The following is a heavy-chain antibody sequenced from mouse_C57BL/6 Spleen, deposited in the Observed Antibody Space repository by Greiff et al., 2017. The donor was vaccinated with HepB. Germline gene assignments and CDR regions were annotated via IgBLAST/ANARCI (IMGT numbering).Heavy chain of an antibody. V-gene: IGHV5-17*01. J-gene: IGHJ4*01. CDR3: ARKKFPGAMDY. CDR1: GFTFSDYG. D-gene: IGHD1-3*01. CDR2: ISSGSSTI. Sequence: EVQLQESGGGLVKPGGSLKLSCAASGFTFSDYGMHWVRQAPEKGLEWVAYISSGSSTIYYADTVKGRFTISRDNAKNTLFLQMTSLRSEDTAMYYCARKKFPGAMDYWGQGTSVTVSS.